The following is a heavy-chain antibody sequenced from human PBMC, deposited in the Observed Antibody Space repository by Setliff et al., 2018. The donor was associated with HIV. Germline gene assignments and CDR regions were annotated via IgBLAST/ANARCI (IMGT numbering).Heavy chain of an antibody. CDR3: ARDRCDSVKCYLYNWFDP. J-gene: IGHJ5*02. CDR2: INAGNGDT. D-gene: IGHD3-22*01. CDR1: GYSFASHS. V-gene: IGHV1-3*01. Sequence: ASVKVSCKASGYSFASHSLHWVRQAPGQRLEWMGWINAGNGDTQYSQKFRDRVTITRDTSADTVYMELSSLRSEDTAVYYCARDRCDSVKCYLYNWFDPWGQGTLVTVSS.